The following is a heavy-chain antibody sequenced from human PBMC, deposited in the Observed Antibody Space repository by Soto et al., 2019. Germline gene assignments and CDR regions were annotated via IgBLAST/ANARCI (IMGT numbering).Heavy chain of an antibody. D-gene: IGHD6-6*01. CDR3: ARSIAARGVEDF. J-gene: IGHJ4*02. V-gene: IGHV4-34*01. Sequence: SETLSLTCAFYCGSFIDYYWSWIRQPPGKGLEWIGEINHSGSTNYNPSLKSRVTISVDTSKNQFSLKLTSVTAADTAVYYCARSIAARGVEDFWGQGTLVTVSS. CDR2: INHSGST. CDR1: CGSFIDYY.